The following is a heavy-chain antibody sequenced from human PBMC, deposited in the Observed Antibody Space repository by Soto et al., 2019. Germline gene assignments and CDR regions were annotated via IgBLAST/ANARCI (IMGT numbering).Heavy chain of an antibody. V-gene: IGHV3-74*01. CDR2: IKGDGSST. J-gene: IGHJ4*02. CDR3: ARDPFGATTY. Sequence: EVQLVESGGGLVQPGGSLRLSCAASGFTFSGYWMHWVRQVPGKGLVWVSRIKGDGSSTSYADSVKGRFTISRDNAKNTLYLQMNSLRAKDTAVYYCARDPFGATTYWGQGTLVTVSS. CDR1: GFTFSGYW. D-gene: IGHD1-26*01.